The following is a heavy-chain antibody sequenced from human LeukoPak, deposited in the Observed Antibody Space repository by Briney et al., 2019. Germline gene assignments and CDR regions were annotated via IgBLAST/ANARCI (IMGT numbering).Heavy chain of an antibody. V-gene: IGHV1-18*01. D-gene: IGHD3-3*01. J-gene: IGHJ4*02. CDR3: ARDRANYDFWSGYDS. CDR2: ISAYNGNT. Sequence: ASVKVSCKASGYTFTSYGISWVRQAPGQGLEWMGWISAYNGNTNYAKKLQGRVTMTTDTSTSTAYMELRSLRSDDTAVYYCARDRANYDFWSGYDSWGQGTLVTVSS. CDR1: GYTFTSYG.